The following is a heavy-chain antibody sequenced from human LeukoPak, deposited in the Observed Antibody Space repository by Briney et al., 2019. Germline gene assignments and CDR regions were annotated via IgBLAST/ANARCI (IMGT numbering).Heavy chain of an antibody. Sequence: SQTLSLTCTVSGGSISSGGYYWSWIRQHPGKGLEWIGYIYYSGSTYYNPSLKSRVTISVDTSKNQFSLKLSSVTAADTAVYYCARAHHYDFFSYRSLYGMDVWGQGTTVTVSS. D-gene: IGHD3-3*01. CDR1: GGSISSGGYY. CDR3: ARAHHYDFFSYRSLYGMDV. J-gene: IGHJ6*02. V-gene: IGHV4-31*03. CDR2: IYYSGST.